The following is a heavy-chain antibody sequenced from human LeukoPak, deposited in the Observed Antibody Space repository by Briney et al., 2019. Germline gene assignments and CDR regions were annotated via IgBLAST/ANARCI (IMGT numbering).Heavy chain of an antibody. CDR3: ARGGADYVIGY. CDR2: ISSSGSYT. V-gene: IGHV3-11*06. Sequence: PGGSLRLSCAASGFTFSDYYMSWIRQAPGKGLGWISFISSSGSYTNYADSVKGRFTISRDNTKNSLYLQMNNLRAEDTAVYYCARGGADYVIGYWGQGTLVTVSS. J-gene: IGHJ4*02. CDR1: GFTFSDYY. D-gene: IGHD4-17*01.